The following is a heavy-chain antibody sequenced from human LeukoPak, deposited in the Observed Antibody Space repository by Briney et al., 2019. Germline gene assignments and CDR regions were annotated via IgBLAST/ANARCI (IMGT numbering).Heavy chain of an antibody. D-gene: IGHD6-19*01. CDR2: ISRSGGTI. Sequence: GGSLRLSCAASGFTFSLYEVNWVRQAPGKGLEWISYISRSGGTIYYADTVKGRFTTSRDNAKNSLYLQMNSLRVEDTAVYYCARDSFSSGWFLFDYWGQGALVTVSS. CDR1: GFTFSLYE. CDR3: ARDSFSSGWFLFDY. V-gene: IGHV3-48*03. J-gene: IGHJ4*02.